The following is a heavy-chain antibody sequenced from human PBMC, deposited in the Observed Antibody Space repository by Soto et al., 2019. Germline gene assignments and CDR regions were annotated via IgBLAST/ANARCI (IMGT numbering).Heavy chain of an antibody. V-gene: IGHV1-69*02. CDR1: GGTFSSYT. D-gene: IGHD1-26*01. CDR3: ARYIVGATCFDY. CDR2: IIPILGIA. Sequence: GASLKVSCKASGGTFSSYTISWVRQAPGQGLEWMGRIIPILGIANYAQKFQGRVTITADKSTSTAYMELSSLRSEDTAVYYCARYIVGATCFDYWGQGTLVTVSS. J-gene: IGHJ4*02.